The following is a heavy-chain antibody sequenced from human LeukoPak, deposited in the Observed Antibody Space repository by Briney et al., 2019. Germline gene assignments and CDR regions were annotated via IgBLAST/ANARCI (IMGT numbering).Heavy chain of an antibody. Sequence: GGSLRLSCAASGFTFSNAWMSWVRQAPGKGLEWVSVISGSGDNTYYADSVKGRFTISRDNSKNTLYLQMNSPRAEDTAVYYCAKDRSDNSSWYLGDYWGQGTLVTVSS. CDR3: AKDRSDNSSWYLGDY. V-gene: IGHV3-23*01. CDR2: ISGSGDNT. D-gene: IGHD6-19*01. CDR1: GFTFSNAW. J-gene: IGHJ4*02.